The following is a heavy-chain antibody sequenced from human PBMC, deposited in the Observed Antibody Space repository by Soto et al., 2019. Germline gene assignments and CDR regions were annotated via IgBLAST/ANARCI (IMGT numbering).Heavy chain of an antibody. D-gene: IGHD1-1*01. CDR2: TYYRSRWYN. CDR1: GDSVSRNNAA. J-gene: IGHJ6*03. V-gene: IGHV6-1*01. Sequence: PPQTLSLTCAISGDSVSRNNAAWNWIRQSPSRGLEWLGRTYYRSRWYNDNAVSVKSRITVNPDTSKNQFSLQLTSVTPEDTAVYYCAGTTSHYWYYMDVWGKGTTVTVSS. CDR3: AGTTSHYWYYMDV.